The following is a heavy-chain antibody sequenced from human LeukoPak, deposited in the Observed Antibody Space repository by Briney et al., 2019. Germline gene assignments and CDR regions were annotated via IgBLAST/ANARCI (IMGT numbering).Heavy chain of an antibody. Sequence: SETLSLTCTVSGGSISSYYWSWIRQPPGKGLEWIGYIYYSGSTNYNPSLKSRVTISVDTSKNQFSLKMSSVTAADTAVYYCARVTRGFTYGHGSLDYWGQGTLVTVSS. V-gene: IGHV4-59*13. CDR3: ARVTRGFTYGHGSLDY. CDR2: IYYSGST. D-gene: IGHD4-17*01. J-gene: IGHJ4*02. CDR1: GGSISSYY.